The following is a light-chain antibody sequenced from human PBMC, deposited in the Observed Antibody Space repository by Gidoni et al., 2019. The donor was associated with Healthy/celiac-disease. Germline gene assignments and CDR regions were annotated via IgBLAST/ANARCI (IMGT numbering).Light chain of an antibody. Sequence: EIVLTQSPGTLSLSPVERATLSCRASQSVSSSDLAWYQQKPGQAPRLLVYGASSRATGIPDRFSGSGSGTDFTRTISRLDPEDFAVYYCQQYGSSPWTFGQGTKVEIK. CDR1: QSVSSSD. V-gene: IGKV3-20*01. CDR3: QQYGSSPWT. J-gene: IGKJ1*01. CDR2: GAS.